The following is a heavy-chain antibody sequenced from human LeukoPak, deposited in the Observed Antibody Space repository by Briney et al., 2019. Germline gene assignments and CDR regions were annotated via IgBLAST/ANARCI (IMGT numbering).Heavy chain of an antibody. CDR3: ARVRGPTVTTWYFDL. CDR1: GFTFSTHG. J-gene: IGHJ2*01. V-gene: IGHV3-48*01. Sequence: GGSLRLSCGASGFTFSTHGMIWVRQAPGKGLEWVSYISPRSATIYYADSVKGRFTISRDDARNSLFLQMHSLRAGDTAVYYCARVRGPTVTTWYFDLWGRGTLVTVSP. D-gene: IGHD4-17*01. CDR2: ISPRSATI.